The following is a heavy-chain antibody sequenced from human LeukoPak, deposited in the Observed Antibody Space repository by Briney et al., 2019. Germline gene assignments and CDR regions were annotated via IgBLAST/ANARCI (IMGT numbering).Heavy chain of an antibody. Sequence: PGGSLRLSCAASGFTFSTYWMHWVRQVPGKGLVWVSRVNREGTTSAYADSVKGRFTISRDNDKNTLYLQMTSLRVEDTAVYYCARDVDWILFDYWGQGTLVTVSS. CDR2: VNREGTTS. D-gene: IGHD3-9*01. CDR1: GFTFSTYW. V-gene: IGHV3-74*01. CDR3: ARDVDWILFDY. J-gene: IGHJ4*02.